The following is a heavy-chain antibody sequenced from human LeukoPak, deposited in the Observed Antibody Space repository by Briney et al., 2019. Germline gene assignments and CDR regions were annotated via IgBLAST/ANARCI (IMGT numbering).Heavy chain of an antibody. CDR3: ARGHYDVLAASYKWTPDY. J-gene: IGHJ4*02. CDR2: ITSGGDYI. CDR1: GFFFNTFN. V-gene: IGHV3-21*01. D-gene: IGHD3-9*01. Sequence: PGGSLRLSCAASGFFFNTFNMNWVRQAPGKGLEWVSAITSGGDYIYYADSVKGRFTTSRDNAKNSLSLQLNSLRVEDTAVYYCARGHYDVLAASYKWTPDYWGQGTLVTVSS.